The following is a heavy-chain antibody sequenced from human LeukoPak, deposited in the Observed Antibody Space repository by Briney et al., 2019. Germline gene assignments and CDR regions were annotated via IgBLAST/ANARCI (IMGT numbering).Heavy chain of an antibody. J-gene: IGHJ5*01. CDR1: GFTFTNFG. V-gene: IGHV3-33*06. CDR2: IWSDGSHK. Sequence: GGSLRLSCEASGFTFTNFGMHWVRQAPGKGLEWVGVIWSDGSHKYYDDSVKGRFTISRDNSKNTLYLQMNSLRAADTSLYFCAKDANEFGDSYFDSWGQGTLVTVSS. D-gene: IGHD4-17*01. CDR3: AKDANEFGDSYFDS.